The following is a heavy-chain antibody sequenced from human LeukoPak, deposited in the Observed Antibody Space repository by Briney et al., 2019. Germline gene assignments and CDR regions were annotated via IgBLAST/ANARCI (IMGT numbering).Heavy chain of an antibody. V-gene: IGHV4-59*08. CDR2: IYYSGST. J-gene: IGHJ4*02. CDR3: VRGRLLDY. D-gene: IGHD5-18*01. CDR1: GGSISSYY. Sequence: PSETLSLTCTVSGGSISSYYWSWIRQPPGKGLEWIGYIYYSGSTNYNPSLKSRVTISVDTSKNQFSLKLSSVTAADTAVYYCVRGRLLDYWGQGTLVTVSS.